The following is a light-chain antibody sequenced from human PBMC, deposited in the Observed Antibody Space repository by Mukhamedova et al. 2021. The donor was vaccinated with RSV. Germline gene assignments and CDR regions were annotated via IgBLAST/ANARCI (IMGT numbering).Light chain of an antibody. CDR2: GNF. J-gene: IGLJ2*01. V-gene: IGLV1-40*01. CDR3: QSYDRGLGGSGP. Sequence: LVIFGNFNRPSGVPGRISGFKSGTSAYLTITGLQAEDEADYYCQSYDRGLGGSGPFGGGTKVTVL.